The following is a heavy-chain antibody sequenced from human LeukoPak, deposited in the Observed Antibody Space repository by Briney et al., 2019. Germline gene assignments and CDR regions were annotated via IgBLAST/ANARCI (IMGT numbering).Heavy chain of an antibody. CDR1: GGSISSGSYY. J-gene: IGHJ3*02. V-gene: IGHV4-61*02. CDR2: IYTSGST. CDR3: ARENDAFDI. Sequence: PSETLSLTCTVSGGSISSGSYYWSWIRRPAGKGLEWIGRIYTSGSTNYNPSLKSRVTISVDTSKNQFSLKLSSGTAADTAVYYCARENDAFDIWGQGTMVTVSS.